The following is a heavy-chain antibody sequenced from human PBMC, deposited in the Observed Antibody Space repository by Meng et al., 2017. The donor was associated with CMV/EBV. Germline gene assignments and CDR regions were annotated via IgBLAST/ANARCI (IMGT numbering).Heavy chain of an antibody. J-gene: IGHJ4*02. CDR2: ITSNSDYV. CDR1: GFTFRTYN. Sequence: GESLKISCAASGFTFRTYNMNWVRQAPGRGLEWVSSITSNSDYVRYAGSVKGRFTISRDNVKNALYLQLNNVRAKDTALYYCARVGPRVTFVGFSFDFWGLGTLVTVSS. D-gene: IGHD3/OR15-3a*01. CDR3: ARVGPRVTFVGFSFDF. V-gene: IGHV3-21*01.